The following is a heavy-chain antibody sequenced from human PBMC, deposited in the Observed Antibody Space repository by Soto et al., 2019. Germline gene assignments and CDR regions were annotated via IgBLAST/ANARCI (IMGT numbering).Heavy chain of an antibody. D-gene: IGHD2-8*02. CDR2: INTYSDRT. V-gene: IGHV1-18*04. Sequence: QVQLVQSGAEMKNPGASVKVSCKASGYTFINYGISWVRQAPGQGLEWLGRINTYSDRTNYAQEFQGRVSMTTEKSTSTVYMELRSLRSGYTALYYCARDYTGRGYFDHWGQGSLVTVSS. CDR1: GYTFINYG. J-gene: IGHJ4*02. CDR3: ARDYTGRGYFDH.